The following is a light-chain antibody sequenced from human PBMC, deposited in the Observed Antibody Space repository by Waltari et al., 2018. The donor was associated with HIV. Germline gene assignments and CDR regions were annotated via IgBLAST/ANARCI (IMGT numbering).Light chain of an antibody. CDR3: HSRDTTGRHVV. CDR1: SRRSYY. CDR2: GRN. Sequence: SSELTQDPSVSVALGQTVRITCRGDSRRSYYASWYQQKSGQAPVVVFFGRNNRPSGIPKRFSGSSSGNTASLTITGAQAEDEADYYCHSRDTTGRHVVFGGGTKLTVL. V-gene: IGLV3-19*01. J-gene: IGLJ2*01.